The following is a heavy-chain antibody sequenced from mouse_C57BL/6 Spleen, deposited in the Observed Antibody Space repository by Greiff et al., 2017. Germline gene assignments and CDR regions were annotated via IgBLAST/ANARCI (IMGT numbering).Heavy chain of an antibody. CDR3: ASDYGYDVRFAY. CDR2: ISSGGSYT. Sequence: DVQLVESGGDLVKPGGSLKLSCAASGFTFSSYGMSWVRQTPDKRLDWVATISSGGSYTYYPDSVKGRFTISRDNAQNTLYLQMSSLKSEDTAMYYCASDYGYDVRFAYWGQGTLVTVSA. CDR1: GFTFSSYG. V-gene: IGHV5-6*01. D-gene: IGHD2-2*01. J-gene: IGHJ3*01.